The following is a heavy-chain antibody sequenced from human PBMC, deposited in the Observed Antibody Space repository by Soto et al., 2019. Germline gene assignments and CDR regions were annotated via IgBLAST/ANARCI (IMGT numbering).Heavy chain of an antibody. D-gene: IGHD6-19*01. CDR1: GYSFTSYW. Sequence: GESLKISCKGSGYSFTSYWIAWVRQMPGKGLECMGIIYPGDSDTRYSPSLEGQVTISADKSINTAYLQWSSLKASDSAMYYCARPFDTSGWYDHWGQGTLVTVSS. J-gene: IGHJ5*02. CDR2: IYPGDSDT. V-gene: IGHV5-51*01. CDR3: ARPFDTSGWYDH.